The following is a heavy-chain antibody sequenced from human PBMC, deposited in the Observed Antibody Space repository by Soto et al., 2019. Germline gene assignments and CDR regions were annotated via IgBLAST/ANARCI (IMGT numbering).Heavy chain of an antibody. D-gene: IGHD3-16*01. J-gene: IGHJ4*02. CDR1: GDSVSSNSAA. Sequence: SQTLSLTCAISGDSVSSNSAAWNWIRQSPSRGLEWLGRTYYRSKWYNDYAVSVKSRITINPDTSKNQFSLQLNSVTPEDTAVYYCARGQDGGQQSIYYFDYWGQGTLVTVSS. CDR3: ARGQDGGQQSIYYFDY. CDR2: TYYRSKWYN. V-gene: IGHV6-1*01.